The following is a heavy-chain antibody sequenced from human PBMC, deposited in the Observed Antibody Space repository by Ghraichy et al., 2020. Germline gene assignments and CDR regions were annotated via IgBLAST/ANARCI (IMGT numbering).Heavy chain of an antibody. CDR1: GFTFSSYE. Sequence: GGSLRLFCAASGFTFSSYEMNWVRQAPGKGLEWVSYISSSGSTIYYADSVKGRFTISRDNAKNSLYLQMNSLRAEDTAVYYCARDPGLLWFSTLAFDYWGQGTLVTVSS. CDR2: ISSSGSTI. D-gene: IGHD3-10*01. V-gene: IGHV3-48*03. J-gene: IGHJ4*02. CDR3: ARDPGLLWFSTLAFDY.